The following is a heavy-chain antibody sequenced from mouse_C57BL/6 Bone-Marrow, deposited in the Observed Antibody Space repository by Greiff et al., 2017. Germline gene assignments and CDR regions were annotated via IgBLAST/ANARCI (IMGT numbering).Heavy chain of an antibody. Sequence: VQLQQSGPELVQPGASVKISCKASGYAFSSSWLNWVKQRPGQGLEWIGRIYPGDGDTNYNGKFKGKATLTADKSSSTAYMQLSSLTSEDSAVYCCARGVLLTRTGFDYGGQGTTRTVSS. CDR1: GYAFSSSW. J-gene: IGHJ2*01. CDR2: IYPGDGDT. D-gene: IGHD1-1*01. CDR3: ARGVLLTRTGFDY. V-gene: IGHV1-82*01.